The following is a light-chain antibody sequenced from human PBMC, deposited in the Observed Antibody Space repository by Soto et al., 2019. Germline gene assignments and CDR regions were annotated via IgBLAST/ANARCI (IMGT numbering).Light chain of an antibody. CDR2: SAS. J-gene: IGKJ1*01. CDR1: QSISSY. V-gene: IGKV1-39*01. CDR3: QQSFSTPWT. Sequence: DIQMTQSPSSLSASVGDRVTITCRASQSISSYLNWYQQRPGKAPKLLIYSASSLQSGVPSRFSGSGSRTDFILTISSLQPEDFATYYCQQSFSTPWTFGQGTKVEIK.